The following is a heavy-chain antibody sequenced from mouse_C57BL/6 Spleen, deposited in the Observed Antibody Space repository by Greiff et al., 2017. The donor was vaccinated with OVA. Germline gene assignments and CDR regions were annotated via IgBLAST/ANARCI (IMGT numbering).Heavy chain of an antibody. V-gene: IGHV14-2*01. CDR2: IDPEDGET. Sequence: EVKVVESGAELVKPGASVKLSCTASGFNIKDYYMHWVKQRTEQGLEWIGRIDPEDGETKYAPKFQGKATITADTSSNTAYLQLSSLTSEDTAVYYCARGSVNSVYFDYWGQGTTLTVSS. CDR3: ARGSVNSVYFDY. CDR1: GFNIKDYY. D-gene: IGHD3-1*01. J-gene: IGHJ2*01.